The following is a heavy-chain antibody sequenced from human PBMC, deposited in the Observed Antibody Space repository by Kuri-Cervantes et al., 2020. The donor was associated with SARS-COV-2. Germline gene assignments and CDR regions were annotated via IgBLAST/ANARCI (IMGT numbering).Heavy chain of an antibody. CDR3: ARETCSSTSCYYFDY. CDR1: GFTFSSYA. J-gene: IGHJ4*02. CDR2: TRNKANSYTT. V-gene: IGHV3-72*01. D-gene: IGHD2-2*01. Sequence: GESLKISCAASGFTFSSYAMDWVRQAPGKGLEWVGRTRNKANSYTTEYAASVKGRFTISRDDSKNSLYLQMNSLKTEDTAVYYCARETCSSTSCYYFDYWGQGTLVTVSS.